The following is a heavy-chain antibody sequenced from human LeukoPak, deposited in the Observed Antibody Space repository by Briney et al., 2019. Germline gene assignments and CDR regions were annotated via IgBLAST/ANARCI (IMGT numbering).Heavy chain of an antibody. CDR1: GGSISSGGYY. D-gene: IGHD4-23*01. J-gene: IGHJ5*02. V-gene: IGHV4-31*03. Sequence: SETLSLTCTVSGGSISSGGYYWSWIRQHPGKGLEWIGYIYYSGSTYYNPSLKSRVTISVDTSKNQFSLKLNSVTAADTAVYYCARDPVYGGKGLGPWGQGTLVTVSS. CDR3: ARDPVYGGKGLGP. CDR2: IYYSGST.